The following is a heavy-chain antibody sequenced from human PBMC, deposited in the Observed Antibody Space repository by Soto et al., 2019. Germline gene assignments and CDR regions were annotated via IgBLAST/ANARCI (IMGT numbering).Heavy chain of an antibody. Sequence: GGSLRLSCAASGFTFSSYGMHWVRQAPGKGLEWVAVIWYDGSNKYYADSVKGRFTISRDNSKNTLYLQMNSLRAEDTAVYYCASSLTVTSYFDYWGQGTLVTVSS. D-gene: IGHD4-4*01. CDR3: ASSLTVTSYFDY. J-gene: IGHJ4*02. CDR1: GFTFSSYG. CDR2: IWYDGSNK. V-gene: IGHV3-33*01.